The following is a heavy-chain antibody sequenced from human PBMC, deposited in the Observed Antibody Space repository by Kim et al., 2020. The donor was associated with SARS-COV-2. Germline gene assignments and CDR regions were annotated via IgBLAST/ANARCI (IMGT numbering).Heavy chain of an antibody. CDR1: GFTFSSYE. Sequence: GGSLRLSCAASGFTFSSYEMNWVRQAPGKGLEWVSYISSSGSTIYYADSVKGRFTISRDNAKNSLYLQMNSLRAEDTAVYYCARDWELYYYYYMDVWGKGTTVTVSS. CDR2: ISSSGSTI. V-gene: IGHV3-48*03. J-gene: IGHJ6*03. D-gene: IGHD1-7*01. CDR3: ARDWELYYYYYMDV.